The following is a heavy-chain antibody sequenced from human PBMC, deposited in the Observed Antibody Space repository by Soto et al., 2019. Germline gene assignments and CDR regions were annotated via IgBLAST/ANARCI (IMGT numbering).Heavy chain of an antibody. V-gene: IGHV5-51*01. D-gene: IGHD1-26*01. CDR1: EYSFSTYW. CDR3: ARHGIVGATTSYFDY. Sequence: GESLKISCKGSEYSFSTYWIAWVRQMTGKGLEWMGIIYPGDSHTRYSPSFQGQVTISADKSISTAYLQWSSLKASDTAMYYCARHGIVGATTSYFDYWGQGTQVTVSS. J-gene: IGHJ4*02. CDR2: IYPGDSHT.